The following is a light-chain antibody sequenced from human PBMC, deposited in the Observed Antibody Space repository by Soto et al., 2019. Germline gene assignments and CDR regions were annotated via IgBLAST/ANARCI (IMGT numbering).Light chain of an antibody. V-gene: IGKV1-9*01. CDR1: KAIGSS. CDR3: QQLNSYPLT. J-gene: IGKJ4*01. CDR2: GAS. Sequence: IQLTQSPSSLSASVGDRVKLACRASKAIGSSFAWYRQKPGKVPELLIYGASTLQSGVPSRFSGSGAGTDFTLTISSLQPEDFATYYCQQLNSYPLTFGGGTKVDIK.